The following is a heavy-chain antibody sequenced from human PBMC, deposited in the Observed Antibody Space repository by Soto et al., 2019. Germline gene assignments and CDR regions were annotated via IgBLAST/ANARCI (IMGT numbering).Heavy chain of an antibody. V-gene: IGHV3-7*01. D-gene: IGHD2-15*01. J-gene: IGHJ6*02. CDR1: GFTFTNYW. Sequence: GGSLSLSCVASGFTFTNYWMTWVRQAPGKGLEWVANINQDGSERTHVDSVKGRFTVSRDNAKNSLYLEMNRLRAEDTAVYYCARGDIVVVVAAGGMDVWGQGTTVTVSS. CDR2: INQDGSER. CDR3: ARGDIVVVVAAGGMDV.